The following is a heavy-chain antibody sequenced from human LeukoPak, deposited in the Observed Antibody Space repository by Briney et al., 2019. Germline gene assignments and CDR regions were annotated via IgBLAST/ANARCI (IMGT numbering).Heavy chain of an antibody. D-gene: IGHD3-10*01. Sequence: SVKVSCKASGYTFTSYGISWVRQAPGQGLEWMGGIIPIFGTANYAQKFQGRVTITADESTSTAYMELSSLRSEDTAVYYCARSHYYGSGTGGYWGQGTLVTVSS. CDR2: IIPIFGTA. J-gene: IGHJ4*02. V-gene: IGHV1-69*13. CDR3: ARSHYYGSGTGGY. CDR1: GYTFTSYG.